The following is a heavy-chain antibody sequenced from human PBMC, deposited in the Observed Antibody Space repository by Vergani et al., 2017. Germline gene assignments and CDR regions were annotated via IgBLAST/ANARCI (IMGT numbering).Heavy chain of an antibody. Sequence: EVQLLESGGGLVQPGGSLRLSCAASGFTFSSYAMSWVRQAPGKGLEWVSAISGSGGSTYYADSVKGRFTISRDNSKNTLYLQMNSLRAEDTAVYYCARDLAIAVAGSDYWGQGTLVTVSS. CDR2: ISGSGGST. CDR3: ARDLAIAVAGSDY. D-gene: IGHD6-19*01. CDR1: GFTFSSYA. J-gene: IGHJ4*02. V-gene: IGHV3-23*01.